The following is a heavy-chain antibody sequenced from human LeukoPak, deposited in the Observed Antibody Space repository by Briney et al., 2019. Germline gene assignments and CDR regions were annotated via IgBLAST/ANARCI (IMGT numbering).Heavy chain of an antibody. CDR2: INPNNGGT. CDR3: APGERIAAAAPLYYFDY. Sequence: ASVKVPCKTSGYTFTAYHMHWVRQAPGEGLEWMGWINPNNGGTNYAQKFQGRVTLTRDTSISTAYMELSRLRSDDTAVYYCAPGERIAAAAPLYYFDYWGQGTLVTVSS. D-gene: IGHD6-13*01. V-gene: IGHV1-2*02. J-gene: IGHJ4*02. CDR1: GYTFTAYH.